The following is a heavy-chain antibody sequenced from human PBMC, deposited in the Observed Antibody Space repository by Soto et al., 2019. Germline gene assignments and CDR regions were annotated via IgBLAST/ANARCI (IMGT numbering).Heavy chain of an antibody. D-gene: IGHD6-6*01. CDR3: ARGQLSSIAARRSYYYYGMDV. J-gene: IGHJ6*02. V-gene: IGHV4-34*01. Sequence: SETLSLTCAVYGGSFSGYYWSWIRQPPGKGLEWIGEINHSGSTNYNPSLRSRVTISVDTSKNQFSLKLSSVTAADTAVYYCARGQLSSIAARRSYYYYGMDVWGQGTTVTVSS. CDR2: INHSGST. CDR1: GGSFSGYY.